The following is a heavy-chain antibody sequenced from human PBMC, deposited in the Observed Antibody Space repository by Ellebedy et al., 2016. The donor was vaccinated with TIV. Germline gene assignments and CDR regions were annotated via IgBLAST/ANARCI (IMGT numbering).Heavy chain of an antibody. V-gene: IGHV4-61*01. J-gene: IGHJ4*02. CDR3: ASGDGGYSYGYTFDY. D-gene: IGHD5-18*01. CDR2: IYYSGST. Sequence: SETLSLXXTVSGGSISSSSYYWSWIRQPPGKGLEWIGYIYYSGSTNYNPSLKSRVTISVDTSKNQFSLKLSSVTAADTAVYYCASGDGGYSYGYTFDYWGQGTLVTVSS. CDR1: GGSISSSSYY.